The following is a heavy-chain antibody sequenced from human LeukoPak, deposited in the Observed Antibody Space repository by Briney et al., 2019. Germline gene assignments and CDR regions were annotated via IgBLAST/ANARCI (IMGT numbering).Heavy chain of an antibody. Sequence: PGGSLRLSCAASGFSISNFWMHWVRQAPGKGLVWVSRINSDGSSTSFADSVKGRFTISRDNAKNTLYLQMNSLRAEDTAVYYCARAISHSNYGVDVWGQGTTVTVSS. V-gene: IGHV3-74*01. D-gene: IGHD6-13*01. CDR3: ARAISHSNYGVDV. CDR2: INSDGSST. J-gene: IGHJ6*02. CDR1: GFSISNFW.